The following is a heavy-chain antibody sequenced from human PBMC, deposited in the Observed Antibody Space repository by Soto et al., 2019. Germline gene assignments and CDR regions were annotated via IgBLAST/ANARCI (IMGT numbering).Heavy chain of an antibody. D-gene: IGHD2-8*02. CDR2: IKQDASEN. CDR3: VRESGPRGHDAFDI. Sequence: GGSLRLSCAASGFTFSNYWMTWVRQAPGKVLEWVANIKQDASENFYVDSVKGRFTISRDNAKNSLYLQMNSLRVEDTAVYYCVRESGPRGHDAFDIWGQGTVVTVSS. V-gene: IGHV3-7*04. CDR1: GFTFSNYW. J-gene: IGHJ3*02.